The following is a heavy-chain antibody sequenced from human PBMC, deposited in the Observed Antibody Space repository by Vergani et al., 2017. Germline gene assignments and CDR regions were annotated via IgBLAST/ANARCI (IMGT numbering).Heavy chain of an antibody. CDR3: ARDGGSGNPLDY. J-gene: IGHJ4*02. D-gene: IGHD1-26*01. V-gene: IGHV4-31*03. CDR1: GGSISSGGYY. CDR2: IYYSGST. Sequence: QVQLQESGPGLVKPSQTLSLTCTVSGGSISSGGYYWSWIRQHPGKGLEWVGYIYYSGSTYYNPSLRSRVTISVDTSKNQFSLKLRSVTAADTAVYYCARDGGSGNPLDYWGEGTLVTGSS.